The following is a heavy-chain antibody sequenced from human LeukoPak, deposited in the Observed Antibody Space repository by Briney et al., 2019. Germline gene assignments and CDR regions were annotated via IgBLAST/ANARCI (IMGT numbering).Heavy chain of an antibody. CDR2: IYHSGGT. CDR1: GYSISSGYY. V-gene: IGHV4-38-2*02. Sequence: PSETLSLTCTVSGYSISSGYYWGWIRPPPGKGREWIGMIYHSGGTYYNPSLKSRVTISVDTSKNQFSLKLSSVTAADTAVYYCARGSRGWIHYYYYYYMDVWGKGTTVTVSS. J-gene: IGHJ6*03. CDR3: ARGSRGWIHYYYYYYMDV. D-gene: IGHD5-12*01.